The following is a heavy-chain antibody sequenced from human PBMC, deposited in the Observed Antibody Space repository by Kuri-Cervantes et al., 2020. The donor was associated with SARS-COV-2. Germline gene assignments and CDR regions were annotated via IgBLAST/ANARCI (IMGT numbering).Heavy chain of an antibody. Sequence: GESLKISCAASGFTVNYYWMTWVRQAPGGGLEWVVNVKQDGSETYYVESVKGRFTISRDNAKNSLYLQMNSLRADDTAVYYCVRLGAAYVDTLVVMRAVHYFDSWGQGTLVTVSS. D-gene: IGHD5-18*01. J-gene: IGHJ4*02. CDR3: VRLGAAYVDTLVVMRAVHYFDS. CDR1: GFTVNYYW. V-gene: IGHV3-7*03. CDR2: VKQDGSET.